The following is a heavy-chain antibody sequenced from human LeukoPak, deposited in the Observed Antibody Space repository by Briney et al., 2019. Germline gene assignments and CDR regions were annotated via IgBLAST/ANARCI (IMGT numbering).Heavy chain of an antibody. Sequence: ASVKVSCKASGYTFTGYYMHWVRQAPGQGLEWMGWINPNSGGTNYAQKIQGWVTMTRDTSISTAYMELSRLRSDDTAVYYCAREDIVVVPAGMDVWGQGTTVTVSS. D-gene: IGHD2-2*01. CDR1: GYTFTGYY. CDR3: AREDIVVVPAGMDV. V-gene: IGHV1-2*04. CDR2: INPNSGGT. J-gene: IGHJ6*02.